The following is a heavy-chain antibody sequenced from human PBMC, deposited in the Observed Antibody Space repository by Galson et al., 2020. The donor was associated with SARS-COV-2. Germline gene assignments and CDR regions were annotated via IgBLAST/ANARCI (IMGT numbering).Heavy chain of an antibody. CDR2: INWNGGAT. J-gene: IGHJ5*02. D-gene: IGHD3-10*01. CDR3: ARVARGNKIFSFGESTGWFDP. Sequence: GGSLRLSCAASGFTFDDYGMTWVRQAPGKGLEWVSAINWNGGATSYAESVRGRFIISRDNGRNSLYLQMDSLRVEDTALYYCARVARGNKIFSFGESTGWFDPWGHGTLVTVSS. CDR1: GFTFDDYG. V-gene: IGHV3-20*04.